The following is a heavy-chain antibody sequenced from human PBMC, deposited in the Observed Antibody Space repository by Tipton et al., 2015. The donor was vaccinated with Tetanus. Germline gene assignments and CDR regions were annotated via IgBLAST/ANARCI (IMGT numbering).Heavy chain of an antibody. J-gene: IGHJ6*02. V-gene: IGHV3-48*01. CDR2: ISSTGSAL. CDR3: AKMTTENYYYYGMDV. Sequence: SLRLSCAASGFTFSSYSMNWVRQAPGKGLEWVSYISSTGSALYYADSVKGRFTISRDNAKNSLYLQMNSLRAEDTAVYYCAKMTTENYYYYGMDVWGQGTTVAVSS. D-gene: IGHD4-17*01. CDR1: GFTFSSYS.